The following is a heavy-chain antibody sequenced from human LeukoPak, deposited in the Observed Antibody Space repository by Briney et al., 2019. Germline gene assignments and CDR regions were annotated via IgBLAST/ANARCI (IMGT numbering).Heavy chain of an antibody. J-gene: IGHJ4*02. Sequence: SETLSLTCTVSGGSISSYYWSWIRQPPGKALEWIGYIYYGGSPNYNSSLKSRVTISVDTSKNQFSLKLSSVTAADTAVYYCARGASYYYDSSGSTTFDYWGQGTLVTVSS. CDR3: ARGASYYYDSSGSTTFDY. CDR1: GGSISSYY. D-gene: IGHD3-22*01. V-gene: IGHV4-59*01. CDR2: IYYGGSP.